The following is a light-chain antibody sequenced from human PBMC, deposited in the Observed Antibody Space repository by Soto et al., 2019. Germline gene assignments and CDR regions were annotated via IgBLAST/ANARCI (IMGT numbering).Light chain of an antibody. J-gene: IGLJ3*02. CDR1: SSNIGSNA. V-gene: IGLV1-44*01. CDR3: AAWHDSLNGPV. CDR2: SNT. Sequence: QPVLTQPPSASGTPGQRVTISCSGSSSNIGSNAVTWYQQLPGTAPTLLIYSNTQRPSGVPDRFSGSKSGTSASLAISGLQSEDEADYYCAAWHDSLNGPVFGGGTQLTVL.